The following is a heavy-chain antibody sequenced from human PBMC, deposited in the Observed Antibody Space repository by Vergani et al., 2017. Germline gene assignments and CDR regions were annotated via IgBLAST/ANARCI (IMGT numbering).Heavy chain of an antibody. Sequence: EVQLLESGVGLVQPGGSLRLSCGASGFTFSSYAMTWVRQAPGKGLEWVSAISGRGGNTFYTDSVKGRFTNSRDNSKATLYLQVNSLRVEDTAIYYCAKARDPNCKCGNGYSYDYDLDLWGQGTTVTVSS. D-gene: IGHD4-23*01. CDR3: AKARDPNCKCGNGYSYDYDLDL. V-gene: IGHV3-23*01. CDR1: GFTFSSYA. CDR2: ISGRGGNT. J-gene: IGHJ6*02.